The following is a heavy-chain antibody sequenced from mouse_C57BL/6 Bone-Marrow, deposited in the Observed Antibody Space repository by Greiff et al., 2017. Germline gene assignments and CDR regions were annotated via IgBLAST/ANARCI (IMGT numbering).Heavy chain of an antibody. CDR1: GFSLTSYG. J-gene: IGHJ1*03. V-gene: IGHV2-4*01. CDR3: AKNYYGSEGWYFDV. CDR2: IWRGGGT. D-gene: IGHD1-1*01. Sequence: VQLQQSGPGLVQPSQSLSITCTVSGFSLTSYGVHWVRQPPGKGLEWLGVIWRGGGTAYNAAFISRLGISKDNSKSQVFFKMNSLQADDTAIYYCAKNYYGSEGWYFDVWGTGTTGTVSS.